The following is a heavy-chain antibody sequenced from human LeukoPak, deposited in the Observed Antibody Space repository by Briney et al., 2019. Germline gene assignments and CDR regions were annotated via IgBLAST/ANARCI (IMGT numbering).Heavy chain of an antibody. CDR1: GFTVSSNY. V-gene: IGHV3-66*01. CDR2: IYSGGST. J-gene: IGHJ6*02. Sequence: GGSLRLSCAASGFTVSSNYMSWVSQAPGKGLEWVSVIYSGGSTYYADSVKGRFTISRDNSKNTLYLQMNSLRAEDTAVYYCARDQVGDYGMDVWGQGTTVTVSS. CDR3: ARDQVGDYGMDV. D-gene: IGHD4-17*01.